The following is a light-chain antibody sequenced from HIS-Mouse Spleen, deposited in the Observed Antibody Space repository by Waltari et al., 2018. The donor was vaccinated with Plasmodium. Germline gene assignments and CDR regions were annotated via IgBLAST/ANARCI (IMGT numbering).Light chain of an antibody. CDR1: QSISSY. CDR3: QQRSNWPRVLT. Sequence: DIQMTQSPSSLSASVGDRVTITCRASQSISSYLNWYQQKPGKAPNLLIYAASSLQSGVPSRFSGSGSGTDFTLTISSLQPEDFAVYYCQQRSNWPRVLTFGGGTKVEIK. CDR2: AAS. J-gene: IGKJ4*01. V-gene: IGKV1-39*01.